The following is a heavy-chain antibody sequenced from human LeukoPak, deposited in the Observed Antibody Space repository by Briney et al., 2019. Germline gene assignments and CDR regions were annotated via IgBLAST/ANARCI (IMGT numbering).Heavy chain of an antibody. D-gene: IGHD3-22*01. J-gene: IGHJ6*03. CDR3: ARGGYYDSSGYYHHYMDV. Sequence: SETLSLTCTVSGGSISSYYWSWIRQPPGKGLEWIGYIYYSGSTNYNPSLKSRVTISVDTSKNQFSLKLSSVTAADTAVYYCARGGYYDSSGYYHHYMDVWGKGTTVTVSS. CDR2: IYYSGST. CDR1: GGSISSYY. V-gene: IGHV4-59*01.